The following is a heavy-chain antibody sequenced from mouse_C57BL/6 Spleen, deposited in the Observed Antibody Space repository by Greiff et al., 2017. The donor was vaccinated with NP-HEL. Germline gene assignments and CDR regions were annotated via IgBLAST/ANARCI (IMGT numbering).Heavy chain of an antibody. J-gene: IGHJ4*01. Sequence: VQLQQSGAELARPGASVKLSCKASGYTFTSYGISWVKQRTGQGLEWIGEIYPRSGNTYYNEKFKGTATLTADKSSSTAYMELRSLTSGDSAVYFCARHGYDDAIDYWGQGTAVTVSS. CDR3: ARHGYDDAIDY. CDR2: IYPRSGNT. CDR1: GYTFTSYG. V-gene: IGHV1-81*01. D-gene: IGHD2-2*01.